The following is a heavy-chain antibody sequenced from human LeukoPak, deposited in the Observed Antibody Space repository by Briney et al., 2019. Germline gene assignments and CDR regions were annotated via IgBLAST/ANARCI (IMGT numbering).Heavy chain of an antibody. D-gene: IGHD3-9*01. Sequence: GGSLRLSCAASGFTFSTYSMNWVRQAPGKGLEWVSSISSSRSYIYYADSVKGRFTISRDNAKNSLYLQMNSLRAEDTAVYYCASTPLGFDDILTGYYYYGMDVWGQGTTVTVSS. V-gene: IGHV3-21*01. J-gene: IGHJ6*02. CDR3: ASTPLGFDDILTGYYYYGMDV. CDR1: GFTFSTYS. CDR2: ISSSRSYI.